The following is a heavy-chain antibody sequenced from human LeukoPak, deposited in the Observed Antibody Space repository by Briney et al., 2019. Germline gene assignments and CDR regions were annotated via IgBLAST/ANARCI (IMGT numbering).Heavy chain of an antibody. J-gene: IGHJ6*02. D-gene: IGHD2-2*02. CDR2: ISSSSSYI. V-gene: IGHV3-21*04. CDR3: AKYLGVVVVPAAILLGAYGMDV. CDR1: GFTFSSYS. Sequence: GGSLRLSCAASGFTFSSYSMNWVRQAPGKGLEWVSSISSSSSYIYYADSVKGRFTISRDNAKNSLYLQMNSLRAEDTAVYYCAKYLGVVVVPAAILLGAYGMDVWGQGTTVTVSS.